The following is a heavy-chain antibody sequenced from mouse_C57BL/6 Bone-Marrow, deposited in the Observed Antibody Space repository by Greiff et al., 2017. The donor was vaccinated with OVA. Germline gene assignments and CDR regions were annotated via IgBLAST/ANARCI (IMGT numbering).Heavy chain of an antibody. Sequence: VQLQQPGAELVKPGASVKLSCKASGYTFTSYWMHWVKQRPGQGLEWIGMINPTSGSTKYNEKFKGKATLPVDKSSSTAYMQLSSLTSEDASVYYCARRRGGYFDFWGTGTTVTVSS. V-gene: IGHV1-64*01. J-gene: IGHJ1*03. CDR1: GYTFTSYW. CDR3: ARRRGGYFDF. CDR2: INPTSGST.